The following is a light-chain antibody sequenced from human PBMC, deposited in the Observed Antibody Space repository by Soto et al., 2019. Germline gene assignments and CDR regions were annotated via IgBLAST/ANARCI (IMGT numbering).Light chain of an antibody. J-gene: IGKJ4*01. CDR1: QSINKF. CDR3: QQSYSTPLT. V-gene: IGKV1-39*01. Sequence: DIQMTQSPSSLSASVGDRVTITCRASQSINKFLNWYQQKPGKAPKFLIYAASSLESWVPSRFSGSGSGTDFTLTISSLQPEDFATYYCQQSYSTPLTFGGGTKVDIK. CDR2: AAS.